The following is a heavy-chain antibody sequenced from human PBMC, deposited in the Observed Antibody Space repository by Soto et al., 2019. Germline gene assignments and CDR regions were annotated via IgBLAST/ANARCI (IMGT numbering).Heavy chain of an antibody. Sequence: QVQLVQSGPDVKKPGASVKVSCKTSGYTFSNYGINWVRQAPAQGLEWMGWISPYNDNTNYAQKFQGRLTMTTDTSTRTVFMELRNLRSDDTAIYFCASVAEYTRSIASSAILGQGTMVTVSS. CDR3: ASVAEYTRSIASSAI. D-gene: IGHD6-6*01. V-gene: IGHV1-18*01. CDR2: ISPYNDNT. J-gene: IGHJ3*02. CDR1: GYTFSNYG.